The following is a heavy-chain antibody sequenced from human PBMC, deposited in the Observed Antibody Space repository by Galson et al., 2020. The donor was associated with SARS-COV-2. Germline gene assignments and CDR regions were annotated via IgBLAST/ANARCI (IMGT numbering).Heavy chain of an antibody. CDR2: IFSNDEK. Sequence: GPTLVKPTETLTLTCTVSGSSLSNARMGVSWLRQPPGKALEWLAHIFSNDEKSYSTSLKSRLTISKDTSKSQVVLTMTNMDPVDTATYYCARILRGWLTYYYYMDVWGKGTTVTVSS. V-gene: IGHV2-26*01. J-gene: IGHJ6*03. CDR1: GSSLSNARMG. D-gene: IGHD3-10*01. CDR3: ARILRGWLTYYYYMDV.